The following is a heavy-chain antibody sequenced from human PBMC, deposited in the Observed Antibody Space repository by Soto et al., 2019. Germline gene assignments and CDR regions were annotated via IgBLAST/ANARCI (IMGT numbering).Heavy chain of an antibody. D-gene: IGHD1-26*01. J-gene: IGHJ4*02. V-gene: IGHV3-15*07. CDR1: GFTISGAW. CDR3: TTGSVEGY. CDR2: IKTKTQGETT. Sequence: EVQLVESEGGWVKPGGSLRLSCAASGFTISGAWMNWVRQAPGKGLEWVGRIKTKTQGETTDYAAPVKGRFTISRDDSENTLSLHMNSLKIDDTAVYYCTTGSVEGYWGQGTLVTVSS.